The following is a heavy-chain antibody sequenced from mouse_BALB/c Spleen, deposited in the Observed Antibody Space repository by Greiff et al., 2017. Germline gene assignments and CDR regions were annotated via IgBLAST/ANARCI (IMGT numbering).Heavy chain of an antibody. D-gene: IGHD1-1*01. CDR1: GYTFTSYW. CDR3: AREMGIYGFDV. CDR2: INPSTGYT. V-gene: IGHV1-7*01. J-gene: IGHJ1*01. Sequence: QVQLQQSGAELAKPGASVKMSCKASGYTFTSYWMHWVKQRPGQGLEWIGYINPSTGYTEYNQKFKDKATLTADKSSSTAYMQLSSLTSEDSAVYYCAREMGIYGFDVWGAGTTVTVSS.